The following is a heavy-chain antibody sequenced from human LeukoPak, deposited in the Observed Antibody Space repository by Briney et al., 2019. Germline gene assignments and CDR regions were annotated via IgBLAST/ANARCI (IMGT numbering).Heavy chain of an antibody. V-gene: IGHV3-7*01. CDR2: IKQDGSEK. Sequence: PGGSLRLSCAASGFTFSSYWMSWVRQAPGKGLEWVASIKQDGSEKYYVDSVKGRFTISRDNAKNSLYLQMNSLRAEDTAVYYCARDIVLMVYASGPYFDYWGQGTLVTVSS. CDR1: GFTFSSYW. CDR3: ARDIVLMVYASGPYFDY. D-gene: IGHD2-8*01. J-gene: IGHJ4*02.